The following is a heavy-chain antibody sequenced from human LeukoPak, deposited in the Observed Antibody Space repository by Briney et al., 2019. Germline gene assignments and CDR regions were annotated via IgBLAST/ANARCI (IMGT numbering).Heavy chain of an antibody. D-gene: IGHD1-26*01. CDR3: AKGRGYSGTFPFDY. Sequence: PGGSLRLSCAASGFTFSSYAVSWVRQAPGKGLEWVSSIGISGGSIYYGDSVEGRFTISRENSKNTLYLQMNSLRVEDTAVYYCAKGRGYSGTFPFDYWGQGTLVTVSS. V-gene: IGHV3-23*01. CDR1: GFTFSSYA. J-gene: IGHJ4*02. CDR2: IGISGGSI.